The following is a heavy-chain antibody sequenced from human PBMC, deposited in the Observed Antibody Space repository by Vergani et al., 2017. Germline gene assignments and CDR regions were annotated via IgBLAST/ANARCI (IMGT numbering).Heavy chain of an antibody. CDR1: GYSFTNYW. V-gene: IGHV5-51*01. D-gene: IGHD3-22*01. Sequence: EVQLVQSGAEVKKPGESLKISCQISGYSFTNYWIGWVRQMPGKGLEWMGIIHPADSDTRYSPSFQGQVTISVDKSMSTAYLQRGSLRASDSAMYYCARLCGRDSSGSKYFDYWGQGTLVTVSS. CDR2: IHPADSDT. CDR3: ARLCGRDSSGSKYFDY. J-gene: IGHJ4*02.